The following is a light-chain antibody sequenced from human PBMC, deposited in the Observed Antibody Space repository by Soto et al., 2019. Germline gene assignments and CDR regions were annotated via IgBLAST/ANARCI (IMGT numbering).Light chain of an antibody. Sequence: EIVMTQSPVTLSVSPGERAILSCRASQSVSTKLAWYQQKPGQAPRLLIYDASTRATGIPARFSGSGSGTEFTLTISRLEPEDFAVYYCQQYGSSPLISFGQGTRLEI. J-gene: IGKJ5*01. V-gene: IGKV3-15*01. CDR2: DAS. CDR1: QSVSTK. CDR3: QQYGSSPLIS.